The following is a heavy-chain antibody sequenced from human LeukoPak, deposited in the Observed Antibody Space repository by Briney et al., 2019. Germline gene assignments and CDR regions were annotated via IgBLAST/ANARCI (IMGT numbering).Heavy chain of an antibody. CDR2: INHSGST. CDR3: ARPRSLRITMVRGVAFDI. Sequence: SETLSLTCAVYGGSFSGYYWSWIRQPPGKGLEWIGEINHSGSTNYNPSLKSRVTISVGTSKNQFSLKLSSVTAADTAVYYCARPRSLRITMVRGVAFDIWGQGTMVTVSS. J-gene: IGHJ3*02. D-gene: IGHD3-10*01. V-gene: IGHV4-34*01. CDR1: GGSFSGYY.